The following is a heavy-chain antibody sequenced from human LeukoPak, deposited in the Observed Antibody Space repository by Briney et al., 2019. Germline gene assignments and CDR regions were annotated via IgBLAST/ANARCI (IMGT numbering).Heavy chain of an antibody. CDR2: ISGSGVDT. CDR3: ASGTYRLGDY. Sequence: GGSLRLSCVASGFSFSTYAMSWVRQAPGKGLEWVSGISGSGVDTHYADSVKGRFRIPRDNSQNTLYLQLSSLRAEDTAVYYCASGTYRLGDYWGLGTLVTVSS. D-gene: IGHD3-10*01. CDR1: GFSFSTYA. J-gene: IGHJ4*02. V-gene: IGHV3-23*01.